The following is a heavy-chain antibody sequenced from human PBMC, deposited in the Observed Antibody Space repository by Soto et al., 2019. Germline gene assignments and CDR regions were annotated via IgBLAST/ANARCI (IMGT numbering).Heavy chain of an antibody. CDR3: ARWGTTGGLDV. CDR2: TSYDGSNK. J-gene: IGHJ1*01. Sequence: QVQLVESGGGVVQPGTSLRLSCVGSGFTFRSYVIHWVRQAPGKGLEWVALTSYDGSNKDYGDSVKGRFTISRDNSRNTVDLQMDSLRREDTARYYCARWGTTGGLDVWGQGTLVSVSS. V-gene: IGHV3-33*05. CDR1: GFTFRSYV. D-gene: IGHD3-16*01.